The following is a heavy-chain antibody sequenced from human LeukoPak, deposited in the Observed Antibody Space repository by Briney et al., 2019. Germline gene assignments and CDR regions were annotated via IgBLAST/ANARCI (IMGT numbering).Heavy chain of an antibody. CDR2: ISYDGSNK. CDR3: ARARRSGGITLLRGVKDRGWFDP. CDR1: GFTFSSYG. Sequence: GGSLRLSCAASGFTFSSYGMHWVRQAPGKGLEWVAVISYDGSNKYYADSVKGRFTISSDNSKNTLYLQMNSLRAEDTAVYYCARARRSGGITLLRGVKDRGWFDPWGQGTLVTVSS. D-gene: IGHD3-10*01. J-gene: IGHJ5*02. V-gene: IGHV3-30*03.